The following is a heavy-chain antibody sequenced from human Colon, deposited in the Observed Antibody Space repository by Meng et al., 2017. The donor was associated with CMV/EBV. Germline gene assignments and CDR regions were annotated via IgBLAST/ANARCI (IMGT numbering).Heavy chain of an antibody. CDR2: INQRGST. CDR3: AREAGPFFGVIVYDS. J-gene: IGHJ4*02. Sequence: QLQLQQRGERWCESSVTPSLTRDVSGGSLSGYYRACVRQSPGKCLEWIGEINQRGSTNYNPSLNSRVTVSVDTSKNQFSLRVTSVTAADSALYYCAREAGPFFGVIVYDSWGQGTLVTVSS. CDR1: GGSLSGYY. V-gene: IGHV4-34*01. D-gene: IGHD3-3*01.